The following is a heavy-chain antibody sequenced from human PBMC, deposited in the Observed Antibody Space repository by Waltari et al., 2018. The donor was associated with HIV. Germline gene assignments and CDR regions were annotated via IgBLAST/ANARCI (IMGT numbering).Heavy chain of an antibody. CDR3: ARRLADHLNWFAP. Sequence: QVRLQESGPGLVKPSATLSLTCSVAGASISDYSWHWIRQPPGKGLEWIGSIYNSGNTNYNTSPKSRVTISADTSKNQFSLTLSSVTAADTAVFFCARRLADHLNWFAPWGHGTLVIVSS. D-gene: IGHD2-21*01. CDR1: GASISDYS. CDR2: IYNSGNT. J-gene: IGHJ5*02. V-gene: IGHV4-59*01.